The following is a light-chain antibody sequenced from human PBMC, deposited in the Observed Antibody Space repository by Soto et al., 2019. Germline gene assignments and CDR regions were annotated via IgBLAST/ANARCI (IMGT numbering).Light chain of an antibody. V-gene: IGKV1-27*01. J-gene: IGKJ4*01. Sequence: DIQMTQSPSSLSASVGDRVTITCRASQGISNYLAWYQQKPGKVPKLLIYAASTLQSGVPSQFSGSGSGTDSTLTISNLQPEDVATYYCQKYNSAPLTFGGGTKVEIK. CDR3: QKYNSAPLT. CDR2: AAS. CDR1: QGISNY.